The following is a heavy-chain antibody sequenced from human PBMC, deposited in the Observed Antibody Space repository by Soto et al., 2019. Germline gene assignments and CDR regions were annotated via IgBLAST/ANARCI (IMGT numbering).Heavy chain of an antibody. CDR3: ARGPRRYRSSSLTXFDY. D-gene: IGHD6-6*01. Sequence: PSETLSLTCAVYGGSFSGYYWSWIRQPPGKGLEWIGEINHSGSTNYNPSLKSRVTISVDTSKNQFSLKLSSVTAADTAVYYCARGPRRYRSSSLTXFDYWGQGTLVTVSS. V-gene: IGHV4-34*01. J-gene: IGHJ4*02. CDR1: GGSFSGYY. CDR2: INHSGST.